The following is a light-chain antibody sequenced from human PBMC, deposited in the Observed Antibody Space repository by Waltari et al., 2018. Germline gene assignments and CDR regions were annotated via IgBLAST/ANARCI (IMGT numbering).Light chain of an antibody. CDR3: QQRFNWST. Sequence: EIVLTQSPGTLYSSPGEVATLSCRASQCGGNRFARYQHRPGQAPRLLVYDASNRASGIPARFSGSGSGTDFVLTISSLEPEDFAVYYCQQRFNWSTFGQGPKVQFK. CDR2: DAS. J-gene: IGKJ1*01. V-gene: IGKV3-11*01. CDR1: QCGGNR.